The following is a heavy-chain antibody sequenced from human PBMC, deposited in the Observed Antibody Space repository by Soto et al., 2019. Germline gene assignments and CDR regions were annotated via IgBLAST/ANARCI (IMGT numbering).Heavy chain of an antibody. CDR2: IYSGGST. Sequence: EVQLVESGGGLVQPGGSLRLSCAASGFTVSSNYMSWVRQAPGKGLEWDSVIYSGGSTYYSDSVKGRFTISRDNSKHTLYLQMNSLRAEDTAVYYCARDIVLVGYYGMDVWGQGTTVTVSS. D-gene: IGHD2-2*01. V-gene: IGHV3-66*01. CDR3: ARDIVLVGYYGMDV. CDR1: GFTVSSNY. J-gene: IGHJ6*02.